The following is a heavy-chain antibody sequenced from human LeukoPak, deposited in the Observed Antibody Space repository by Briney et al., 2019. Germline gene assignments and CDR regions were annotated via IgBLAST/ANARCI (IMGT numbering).Heavy chain of an antibody. V-gene: IGHV4-34*01. CDR2: INHSGST. J-gene: IGHJ3*02. D-gene: IGHD6-13*01. CDR3: ARVEESVAAAGTYDAFDI. CDR1: GGSFSGYY. Sequence: SETLSLTCAVYGGSFSGYYWSWIRQPPAKGLEWIGEINHSGSTNYNPSLKSRVTISVDTSKNQFSLKLSSVTAADTAVYYCARVEESVAAAGTYDAFDIWGQGTMVTVSS.